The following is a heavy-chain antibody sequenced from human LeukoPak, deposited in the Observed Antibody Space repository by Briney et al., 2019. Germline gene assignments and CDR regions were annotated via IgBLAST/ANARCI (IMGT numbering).Heavy chain of an antibody. CDR1: GGSISSSSYY. CDR3: ARDADLQSDAYYFLGV. CDR2: IYYSGST. D-gene: IGHD4-11*01. Sequence: PSETLSLTCTVSGGSISSSSYYWGWIRQPPGKGLEWIGSIYYSGSTYYNPSLKSRVTISVDTSKNQFSLKLSSVTAADTAVYYCARDADLQSDAYYFLGVWGNGTTVTVSS. V-gene: IGHV4-39*07. J-gene: IGHJ6*03.